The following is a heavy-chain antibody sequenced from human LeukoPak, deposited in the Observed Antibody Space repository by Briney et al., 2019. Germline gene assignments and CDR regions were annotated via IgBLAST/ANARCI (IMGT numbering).Heavy chain of an antibody. J-gene: IGHJ4*02. CDR3: ARDRGCYGSGSSEYYFDY. CDR2: INSDGSST. CDR1: GFTFSSYW. D-gene: IGHD3-10*01. V-gene: IGHV3-74*01. Sequence: GGSLRLSCAASGFTFSSYWMHWVRQAPGKGLVWVSRINSDGSSTSYADSVKGRFTISRDTAKNSLYLQMNSLRADDTAVYYCARDRGCYGSGSSEYYFDYWGQGTLVTVSS.